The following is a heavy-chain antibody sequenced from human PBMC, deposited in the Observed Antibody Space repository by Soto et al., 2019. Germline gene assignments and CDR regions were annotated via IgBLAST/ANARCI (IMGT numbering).Heavy chain of an antibody. CDR2: TYQSGSA. CDR1: GGSISSGGYS. CDR3: ARDYYGMDV. Sequence: QLQLQESGSGLVKPSQTLSLTCTVSGGSISSGGYSWTWIRQSPGKGREWIGYTYQSGSASYNPSLKSRVTISVDRSKNQFSLNLTSVTAADTAVYYCARDYYGMDVWGQGTTVTVSS. J-gene: IGHJ6*02. V-gene: IGHV4-30-2*06.